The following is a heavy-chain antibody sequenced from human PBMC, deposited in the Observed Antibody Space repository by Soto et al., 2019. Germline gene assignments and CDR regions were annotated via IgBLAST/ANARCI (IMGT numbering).Heavy chain of an antibody. Sequence: SVKVSCKASGGTFSSYAISWVRQAPGQGLEWMGGIIPIFGTANYAQKFQGRVTITADESTSTAYMELSSLRSEDTAVYYCASPIRDCSGGSCYPQNYYYYGMDVWGQGTTVTVSS. CDR1: GGTFSSYA. D-gene: IGHD2-15*01. V-gene: IGHV1-69*13. J-gene: IGHJ6*02. CDR3: ASPIRDCSGGSCYPQNYYYYGMDV. CDR2: IIPIFGTA.